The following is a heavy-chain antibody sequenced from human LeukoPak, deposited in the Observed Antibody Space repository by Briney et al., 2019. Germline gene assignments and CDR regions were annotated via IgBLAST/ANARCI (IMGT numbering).Heavy chain of an antibody. J-gene: IGHJ5*02. Sequence: GGSLRLSCAASGFTFSSYAMSWLRQAPGKGLEWVSAICGSGGSTYYADSVKGRFTISRDNSKDSLYLQMNGLRAEDTALYYCAKGAGRTGTTDWFDPWGQGTLVTVSS. CDR3: AKGAGRTGTTDWFDP. CDR1: GFTFSSYA. V-gene: IGHV3-23*01. D-gene: IGHD1-7*01. CDR2: ICGSGGST.